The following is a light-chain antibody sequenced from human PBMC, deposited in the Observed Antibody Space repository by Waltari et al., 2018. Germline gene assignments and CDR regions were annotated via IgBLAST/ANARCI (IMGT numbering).Light chain of an antibody. CDR1: SSDVGDYHY. J-gene: IGLJ2*01. Sequence: QSALTQPASLSGSPGQSITISCTGTSSDVGDYHYVSWYQQYPGNAPKILLYDVINPPSGVSNRFSGSKSGNTASLTISGRQAEDEADYYCCSYAGSSTPVVSGGGTKLTVL. CDR2: DVI. CDR3: CSYAGSSTPVV. V-gene: IGLV2-23*02.